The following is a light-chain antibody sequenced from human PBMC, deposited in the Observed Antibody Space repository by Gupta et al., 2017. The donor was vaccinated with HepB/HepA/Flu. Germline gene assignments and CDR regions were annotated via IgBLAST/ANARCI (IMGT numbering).Light chain of an antibody. CDR1: SFRSSY. CDR3: NYPASSGNHWI. J-gene: IGLJ2*01. V-gene: IGLV3-19*01. Sequence: SSELTQHPAVSVALGQTVTITCQGDSFRSSYASWYQQQPTQAPILVIYGTTNRPSGIPDRCFCGGTGSKAASLTIGGQAEEEADDYYNYPASSGNHWIFGGGTTLTVL. CDR2: GTT.